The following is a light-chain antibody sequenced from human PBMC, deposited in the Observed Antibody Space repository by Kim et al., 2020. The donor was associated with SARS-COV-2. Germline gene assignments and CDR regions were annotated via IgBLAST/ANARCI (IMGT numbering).Light chain of an antibody. V-gene: IGLV2-8*01. Sequence: QSALTQPPSASGSPGQSVTTSCTGTSSDIGGYNFVSWYQQHPGKAPKRMIYEVNKRPSGVPDRFSGSKSGNTASLTVSGLQAEDEADYYCSSYAGSSNYVFGTGTKVTVL. CDR2: EVN. CDR3: SSYAGSSNYV. J-gene: IGLJ1*01. CDR1: SSDIGGYNF.